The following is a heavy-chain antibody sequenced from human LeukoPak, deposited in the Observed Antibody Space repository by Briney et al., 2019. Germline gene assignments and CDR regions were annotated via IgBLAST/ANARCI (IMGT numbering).Heavy chain of an antibody. V-gene: IGHV4-4*07. CDR2: IYTSGST. CDR1: GGSISSYY. Sequence: KPSETLSLTCTVSGGSISSYYWSWIRQPAGKGLEWIGRIYTSGSTNYNPSLKSRVTMSVDTSKNQFSLKLSSVTAADTAVYYCARDNYYGSGSFLYYFDYWGQGTLVTVSS. J-gene: IGHJ4*02. CDR3: ARDNYYGSGSFLYYFDY. D-gene: IGHD3-10*01.